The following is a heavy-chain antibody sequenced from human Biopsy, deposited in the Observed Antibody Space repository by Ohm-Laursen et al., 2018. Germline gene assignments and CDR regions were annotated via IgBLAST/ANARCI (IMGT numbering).Heavy chain of an antibody. CDR1: GGSVSSNVAY. CDR3: ARHPTGFWFDP. CDR2: IFYSGIT. V-gene: IGHV4-39*01. J-gene: IGHJ5*02. Sequence: VTLSLTWPVSGGSVSSNVAYWAWIRQPPGKGLESIGSIFYSGITYYNPSLQRRVTTSVDTSKNQFSLNLTSVTAADTAVYYCARHPTGFWFDPWGQGTLVIVSS.